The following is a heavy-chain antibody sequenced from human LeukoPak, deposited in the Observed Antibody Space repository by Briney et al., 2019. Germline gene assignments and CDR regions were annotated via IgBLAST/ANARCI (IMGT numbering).Heavy chain of an antibody. V-gene: IGHV4-34*01. CDR3: ARRGGYDPDFDY. D-gene: IGHD5-12*01. J-gene: IGHJ4*02. CDR2: LYYSGST. Sequence: PSETLSLTCAVYGGSFSGYYWSWIRQPPGKGLEWIGSLYYSGSTYYNPSLKSRVTISVDTSKNQFSLKLSSVTAADTAVYYCARRGGYDPDFDYWGQGTLVTVSS. CDR1: GGSFSGYY.